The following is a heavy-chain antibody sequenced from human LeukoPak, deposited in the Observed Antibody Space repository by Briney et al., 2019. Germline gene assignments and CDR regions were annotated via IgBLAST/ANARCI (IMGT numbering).Heavy chain of an antibody. D-gene: IGHD4-17*01. CDR1: GFTFSNFA. Sequence: PGGSLRLSCAASGFTFSNFAMHWVRQAPGKGLEWVASISYDGNTKNYADSVKGRFTISRDKSKKVLSVQMNNLRPEDTALYYCARGDDFGVHGPFYYYHIDVWGKGTRVTVSS. J-gene: IGHJ6*04. CDR3: ARGDDFGVHGPFYYYHIDV. CDR2: ISYDGNTK. V-gene: IGHV3-30*04.